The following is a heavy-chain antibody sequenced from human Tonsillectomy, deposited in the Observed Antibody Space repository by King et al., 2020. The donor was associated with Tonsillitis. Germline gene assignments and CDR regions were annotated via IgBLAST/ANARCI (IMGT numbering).Heavy chain of an antibody. V-gene: IGHV3-11*06. CDR2: ISSSSSYT. CDR1: GFTFSDYY. Sequence: VQLVESGGGLVKPGGSLRLSCAASGFTFSDYYMSWIRQAPGKGLEWVSYISSSSSYTNYADSVKGRFTISRDNAKNSLYLQMNSLRAEDTAVYYCASGRTYCSRSALTGVNDAFDIWGQGTMVTVSS. J-gene: IGHJ3*02. D-gene: IGHD3-10*01. CDR3: ASGRTYCSRSALTGVNDAFDI.